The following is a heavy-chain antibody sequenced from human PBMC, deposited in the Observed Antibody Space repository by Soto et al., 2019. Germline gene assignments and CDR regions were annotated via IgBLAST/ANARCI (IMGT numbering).Heavy chain of an antibody. V-gene: IGHV1-69*12. CDR1: GGTFSSYA. Sequence: QVQLVQSGAEVKKPGSSVKVSCKASGGTFSSYAISWVRQAPGQGLEWMGGIIPIFGTANYAQKFQGRVTITADESTSTAYMELSSRRCEDTAVYYCAYPGSGGRDRVVLGVHWGQGTLVTVSS. J-gene: IGHJ4*02. CDR3: AYPGSGGRDRVVLGVH. CDR2: IIPIFGTA. D-gene: IGHD2-15*01.